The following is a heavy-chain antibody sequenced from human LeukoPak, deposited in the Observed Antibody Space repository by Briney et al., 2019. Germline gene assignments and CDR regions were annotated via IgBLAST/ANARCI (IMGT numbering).Heavy chain of an antibody. CDR1: AGSINSGDYY. V-gene: IGHV4-61*02. D-gene: IGHD3-22*01. Sequence: TLSLTCTVSAGSINSGDYYWSWIRQPAGKGLEWIGRIYSPGTNYNYNPSVKSRVTISIDTSKNQFSLKLTSVTAADMAVYYCARGIGTSYDSSRDAFDIWGQGTMVTVSS. CDR3: ARGIGTSYDSSRDAFDI. CDR2: IYSPGTN. J-gene: IGHJ3*02.